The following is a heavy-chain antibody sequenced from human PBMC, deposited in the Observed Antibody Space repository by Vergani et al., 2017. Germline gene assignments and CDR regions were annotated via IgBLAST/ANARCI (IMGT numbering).Heavy chain of an antibody. CDR1: GGTFSSYA. CDR3: ARDSFDLRITMVRGVIITGPLDY. V-gene: IGHV1-69*01. D-gene: IGHD3-10*01. CDR2: IIPIFCTA. Sequence: QVQLVQSGAEVKKPGSSVKVSCKASGGTFSSYAISWVRQAPGQGLEWMGGIIPIFCTANYAQKFQGRVTITADESTSTAYMELSSLRSEDTAVYYCARDSFDLRITMVRGVIITGPLDYWGQGTLVTVSS. J-gene: IGHJ4*02.